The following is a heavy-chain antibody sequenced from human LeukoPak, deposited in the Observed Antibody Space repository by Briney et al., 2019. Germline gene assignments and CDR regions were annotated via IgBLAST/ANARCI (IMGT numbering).Heavy chain of an antibody. Sequence: GGSLRLSCAASGFTFSSYGMHWGRQAPGKGLEWGAVIWYDGSNKGYADSVKGRFTISRDNSKNTLYLQMNSLRAEDTAVYYCANPQGQYCSSTSCYLAYWGQGTLVTVSS. J-gene: IGHJ4*02. D-gene: IGHD2-2*01. V-gene: IGHV3-33*06. CDR3: ANPQGQYCSSTSCYLAY. CDR1: GFTFSSYG. CDR2: IWYDGSNK.